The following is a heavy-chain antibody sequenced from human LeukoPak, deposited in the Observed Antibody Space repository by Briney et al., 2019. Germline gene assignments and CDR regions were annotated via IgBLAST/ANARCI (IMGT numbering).Heavy chain of an antibody. J-gene: IGHJ4*02. V-gene: IGHV4-39*01. CDR3: ALTYSYTGGGYDY. CDR2: INYWGHT. CDR1: GGSISGSNYH. Sequence: SETLSLTCTVSGGSISGSNYHWGWIRQPPGKGLEWIGSINYWGHTYYNPSLESRVTISVDTSKNQFSLKVSSVTAADTALYYCALTYSYTGGGYDYWGQGTLVTVSS. D-gene: IGHD5-18*01.